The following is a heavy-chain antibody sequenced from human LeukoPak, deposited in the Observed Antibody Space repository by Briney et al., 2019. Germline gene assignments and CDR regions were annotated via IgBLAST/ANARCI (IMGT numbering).Heavy chain of an antibody. J-gene: IGHJ5*02. D-gene: IGHD3-22*01. CDR3: ARHRYYYDSSGYYYQP. CDR2: IYYSGST. CDR1: GAYISIYY. V-gene: IGHV4-59*01. Sequence: SETLSFTCTDSGAYISIYYWSWIRQPPGKGLEWIGYIYYSGSTNDNPSLKSRVTISVDTSKNQFSLRLSSVTAADTAVYYCARHRYYYDSSGYYYQPWGQGTLVTVSS.